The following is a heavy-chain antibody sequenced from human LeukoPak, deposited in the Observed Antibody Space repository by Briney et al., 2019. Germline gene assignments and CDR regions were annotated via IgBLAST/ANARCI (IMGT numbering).Heavy chain of an antibody. CDR2: THHSGRT. CDR3: ARVGTTTKTTLDPWYFDL. J-gene: IGHJ2*01. CDR1: GGSISSSY. Sequence: SETLSLTCSVSGGSISSSYWSWIRQPPGKGLEWIAYTHHSGRTNYNPSLKSRVTTSVDTSKNQFSLKVTSVTSADTAVYYCARVGTTTKTTLDPWYFDLWGRGTLVTVSS. D-gene: IGHD4-11*01. V-gene: IGHV4-59*01.